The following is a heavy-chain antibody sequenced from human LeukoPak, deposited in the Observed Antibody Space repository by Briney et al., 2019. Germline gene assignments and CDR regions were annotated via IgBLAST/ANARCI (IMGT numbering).Heavy chain of an antibody. CDR3: ARDGGYYYDSSGYYDY. Sequence: SETLSLTCAVSGGSISSGGYSWSWIRQPPGKGLEWIGYIYHSGSTYYNPSLKSRVTISVDRSKNQFSLKLSSVTAADTAVYYCARDGGYYYDSSGYYDYWGQGTLVTASS. V-gene: IGHV4-30-2*01. D-gene: IGHD3-22*01. CDR2: IYHSGST. J-gene: IGHJ4*02. CDR1: GGSISSGGYS.